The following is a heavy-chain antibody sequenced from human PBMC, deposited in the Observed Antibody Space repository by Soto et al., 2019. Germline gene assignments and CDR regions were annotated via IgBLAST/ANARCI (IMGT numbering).Heavy chain of an antibody. V-gene: IGHV3-49*03. D-gene: IGHD3-3*01. CDR2: IRSKAYGGTT. CDR3: TRDRSGFWSGYYTGFDY. Sequence: GGSLRLSCTASGFTFGDYAMSWFRQAPGKGLEWVGFIRSKAYGGTTEYAASVKGRFTISRDDSKSIAYLQMNSLKTEDTAVYYCTRDRSGFWSGYYTGFDYWGQGTLVTVSS. CDR1: GFTFGDYA. J-gene: IGHJ4*02.